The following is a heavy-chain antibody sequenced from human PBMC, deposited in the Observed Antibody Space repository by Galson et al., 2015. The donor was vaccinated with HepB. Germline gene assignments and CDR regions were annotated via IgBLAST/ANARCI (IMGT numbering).Heavy chain of an antibody. CDR1: GFTVSSNY. CDR2: IYSGGST. D-gene: IGHD3-22*01. J-gene: IGHJ6*02. CDR3: AREASGYYDSSGYYPDYYYGMDV. Sequence: SLRLSCAASGFTVSSNYMSWVRQAPGKGLEWVSVIYSGGSTYYADSVKGRFTISRDNSKNTLYLQMNSLRAEDTAVYYCAREASGYYDSSGYYPDYYYGMDVWGQGTTVTVSS. V-gene: IGHV3-53*01.